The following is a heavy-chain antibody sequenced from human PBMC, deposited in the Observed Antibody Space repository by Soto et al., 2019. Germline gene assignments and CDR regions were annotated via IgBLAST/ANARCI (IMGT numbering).Heavy chain of an antibody. CDR2: IRQDGSEK. D-gene: IGHD2-2*01. CDR3: AREIVVARGASYFDY. Sequence: GGSLRLSCAASGFTFRDYYMSGIRQAPGKGLEWVGNIRQDGSEKNYVDSVKGRFTISRDNAKNSLYLQMNSLRAEDTAVYYCAREIVVARGASYFDYWGPGTLVTVSS. CDR1: GFTFRDYY. V-gene: IGHV3-7*04. J-gene: IGHJ4*02.